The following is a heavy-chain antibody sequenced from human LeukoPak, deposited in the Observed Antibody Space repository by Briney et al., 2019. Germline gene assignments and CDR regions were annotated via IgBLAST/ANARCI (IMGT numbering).Heavy chain of an antibody. D-gene: IGHD1-1*01. J-gene: IGHJ6*02. Sequence: PGGSLRLSCAGSGWTFSDYFMSWIRQAPGKGLEYVVYISSGGSTIYYADSVKGRFTISRHNAKNSLYLQLNSLRAEDTAVYYCARVPREPDSGNTTPMDVWGQGTTVTVSS. CDR3: ARVPREPDSGNTTPMDV. CDR1: GWTFSDYF. CDR2: ISSGGSTI. V-gene: IGHV3-11*01.